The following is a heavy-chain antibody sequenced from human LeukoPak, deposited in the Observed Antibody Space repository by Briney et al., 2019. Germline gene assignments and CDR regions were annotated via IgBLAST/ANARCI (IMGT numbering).Heavy chain of an antibody. CDR1: GGSISSSSYY. CDR2: IYYSGST. J-gene: IGHJ4*02. Sequence: SETLSLTCTVSGGSISSSSYYWGWIRQPPGKGLEWIGSIYYSGSTYYNPSLKSRVTISVDTSKNQFSLKLSSVTAADTAVYYRARLGPSYYLDYWGQGTLVTVSS. CDR3: ARLGPSYYLDY. V-gene: IGHV4-39*01. D-gene: IGHD1-26*01.